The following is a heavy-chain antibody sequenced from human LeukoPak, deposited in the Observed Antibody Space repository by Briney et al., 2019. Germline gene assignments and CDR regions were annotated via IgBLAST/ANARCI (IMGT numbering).Heavy chain of an antibody. J-gene: IGHJ4*02. CDR2: ISSSSSTI. CDR3: ARGDDYGDWYFDY. D-gene: IGHD4-17*01. Sequence: GGSLRLSCAASGFTFSSYSMNWVRQAPGKGLEGVSYISSSSSTIYYAHSVKGRFTIYRDNAKNSLHLQTNSLRAEDPAVYYCARGDDYGDWYFDYWGQGTLVTVSS. V-gene: IGHV3-48*01. CDR1: GFTFSSYS.